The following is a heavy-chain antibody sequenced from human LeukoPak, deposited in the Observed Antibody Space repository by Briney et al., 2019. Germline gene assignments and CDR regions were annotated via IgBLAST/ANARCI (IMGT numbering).Heavy chain of an antibody. CDR2: ISWNSGSI. J-gene: IGHJ4*02. CDR1: GFTFDDYA. Sequence: GGSLRLSCAASGFTFDDYAMHWVRQAPGKGLEWVSGISWNSGSIGYADSVKGRFTISRDNAKNSLYLQMNSLRAEDTALYYCAKAPYSGYDTTIFDYWGQGTLVTVSS. D-gene: IGHD5-12*01. V-gene: IGHV3-9*01. CDR3: AKAPYSGYDTTIFDY.